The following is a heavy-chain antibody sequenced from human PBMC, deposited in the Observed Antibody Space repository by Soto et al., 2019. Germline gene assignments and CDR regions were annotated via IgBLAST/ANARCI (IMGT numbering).Heavy chain of an antibody. V-gene: IGHV4-31*03. D-gene: IGHD1-1*01. CDR3: ARWPQLEPRFDY. J-gene: IGHJ4*02. CDR1: SGSISSGGYY. CDR2: IYYSGIT. Sequence: SETLSLTCTVSSGSISSGGYYWSWIRQHPGKGPEWIGYIYYSGITYYNPSLKSRVTISVDTSKNQFSLKLSSVTAADTAVYYCARWPQLEPRFDYWGQGTLVTVS.